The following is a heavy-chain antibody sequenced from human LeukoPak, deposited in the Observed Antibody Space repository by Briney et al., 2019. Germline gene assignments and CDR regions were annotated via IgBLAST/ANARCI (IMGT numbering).Heavy chain of an antibody. CDR3: AKGRITMIVAPDY. D-gene: IGHD3-22*01. J-gene: IGHJ4*02. CDR2: IRYDGSNK. CDR1: GFTFSSYG. Sequence: GGSLRLSCAASGFTFSSYGMHWVRQAPGKGLEWVAFIRYDGSNKYYADSVKGRFTISRDNSKNTLYLQMNSLRAEDTAVYYCAKGRITMIVAPDYWGQGTLVTVSS. V-gene: IGHV3-30*02.